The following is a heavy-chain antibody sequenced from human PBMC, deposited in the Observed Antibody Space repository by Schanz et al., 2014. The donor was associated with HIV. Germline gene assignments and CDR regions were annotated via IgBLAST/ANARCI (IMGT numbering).Heavy chain of an antibody. Sequence: QVQLVQSGAEVKKPGASVKVSCKASGYTFIDYYIHWVRQAPGQGPEWMGWIKPNSGGTYYAQKFRGRVTMTRDTSMSTASMELSRLRSDDTAVYYCARGEVPSLGMDVWGQGTTVTVSS. J-gene: IGHJ6*02. CDR1: GYTFIDYY. D-gene: IGHD1-26*01. CDR2: IKPNSGGT. V-gene: IGHV1-2*02. CDR3: ARGEVPSLGMDV.